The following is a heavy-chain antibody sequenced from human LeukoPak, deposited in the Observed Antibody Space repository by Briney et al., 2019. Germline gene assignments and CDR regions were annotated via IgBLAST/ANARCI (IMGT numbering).Heavy chain of an antibody. D-gene: IGHD6-6*01. J-gene: IGHJ4*02. CDR2: IIGSGGTT. Sequence: GGSLRLSCAASGFSFGSFAMSWVRQAPGKGLEWVSGIIGSGGTTFYADSVKGRFTISRDNSKNTLYLQMNSLRAEDTAVYYCARDFGSSSNFDYWGQGTLVTVSS. CDR1: GFSFGSFA. V-gene: IGHV3-23*01. CDR3: ARDFGSSSNFDY.